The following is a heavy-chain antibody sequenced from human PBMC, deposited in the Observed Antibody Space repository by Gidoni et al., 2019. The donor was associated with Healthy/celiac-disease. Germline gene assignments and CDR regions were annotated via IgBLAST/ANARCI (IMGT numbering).Heavy chain of an antibody. CDR1: GFTFSSYS. J-gene: IGHJ4*02. CDR2: ISSSSRYI. V-gene: IGHV3-21*01. Sequence: EVLLVESAGGLVTPGGSLRLSCAASGFTFSSYSMNWVRQAPGKGLECVASISSSSRYIYYADSVKGRFTISRDNAKNSLYLQMNSLRAEDTAVYYCARDFIAVAGTWGQGTLVTVSS. D-gene: IGHD6-19*01. CDR3: ARDFIAVAGT.